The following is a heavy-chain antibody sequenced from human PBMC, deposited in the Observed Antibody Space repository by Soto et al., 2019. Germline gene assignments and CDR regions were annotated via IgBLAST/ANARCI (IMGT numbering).Heavy chain of an antibody. CDR3: AKDVGRLGELWGYFQS. CDR2: INWNGVNK. D-gene: IGHD3-16*01. J-gene: IGHJ1*01. CDR1: GFMFEDFA. Sequence: EVQLVESGGGLEQPGRSLRLSCTVSGFMFEDFAMHWVRQAPGQGLEWVSGINWNGVNKGYAESVLGRFTISRDNAKKSMYLDINYLRPEDTALYFCAKDVGRLGELWGYFQSWGQGTMVTVSS. V-gene: IGHV3-9*01.